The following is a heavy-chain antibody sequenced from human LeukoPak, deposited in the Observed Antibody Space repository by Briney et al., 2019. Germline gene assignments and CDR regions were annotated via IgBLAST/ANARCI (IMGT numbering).Heavy chain of an antibody. CDR1: GYTFTRYD. D-gene: IGHD6-13*01. V-gene: IGHV1-8*03. J-gene: IGHJ4*02. CDR2: MNPNSGNT. Sequence: ASVKVSCKASGYTFTRYDINWVRQATGQGLEWMGWMNPNSGNTGYAQKFQGRVTITRNTSISTAYMELSSLRSEDTAVYYCARAPLYSSSWPVGYFDYWGQGTLVTVSS. CDR3: ARAPLYSSSWPVGYFDY.